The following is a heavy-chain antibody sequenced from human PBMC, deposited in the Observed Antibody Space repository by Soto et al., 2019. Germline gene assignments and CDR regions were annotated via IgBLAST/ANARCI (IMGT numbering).Heavy chain of an antibody. CDR1: GVTFSSYA. Sequence: GGSLRLACAASGVTFSSYAMSWVRQAPGKGLEWVSAISGSGGSTYYADSVKGRFTISRDNSKNTLYLQMNSLRAEDTAVYYYARGDRTVTTGSYYFDYWGQGTLVTVSS. V-gene: IGHV3-23*01. J-gene: IGHJ4*02. CDR2: ISGSGGST. CDR3: ARGDRTVTTGSYYFDY. D-gene: IGHD4-17*01.